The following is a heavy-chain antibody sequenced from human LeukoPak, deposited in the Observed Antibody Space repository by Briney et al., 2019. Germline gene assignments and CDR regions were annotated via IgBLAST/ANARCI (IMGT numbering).Heavy chain of an antibody. V-gene: IGHV4-34*01. CDR3: ARAVYSSSWFPFDY. D-gene: IGHD6-13*01. J-gene: IGHJ4*02. CDR1: GGSFSGYY. Sequence: PSETLSLTCAVYGGSFSGYYWNWIRQPPGKGLEWIGEINHSGSTNYNPSLKSRVTISVDTSKNQFSLKLSSVTAADTAVYYCARAVYSSSWFPFDYWGQGTLVTVSS. CDR2: INHSGST.